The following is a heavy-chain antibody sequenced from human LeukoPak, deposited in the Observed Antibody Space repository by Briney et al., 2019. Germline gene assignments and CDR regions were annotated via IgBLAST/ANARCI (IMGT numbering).Heavy chain of an antibody. D-gene: IGHD4-23*01. Sequence: GGSLRLSCAASGFTFSSYGMHWVRQAPGKGLEWVAVIWYDGSNKYYADSVKGRFTISRDNSKNTPYLQMNSLRAEDTAVYYCANDYGGNSGQAVAYWGQGTLVTVSS. CDR1: GFTFSSYG. CDR2: IWYDGSNK. CDR3: ANDYGGNSGQAVAY. J-gene: IGHJ4*02. V-gene: IGHV3-30*02.